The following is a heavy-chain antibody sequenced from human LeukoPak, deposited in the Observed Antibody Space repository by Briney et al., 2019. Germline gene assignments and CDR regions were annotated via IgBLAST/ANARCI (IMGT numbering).Heavy chain of an antibody. CDR1: GYTFTSYG. J-gene: IGHJ4*02. D-gene: IGHD6-6*01. CDR2: INPNSGGT. Sequence: ASVKVSCKASGYTFTSYGISWVRQAPGQGLEGMGWINPNSGGTNYAQKFQGRVTMTRDTSISTAYMELSRLRSDDTAVYYCARDIRIAARPGPYYWGQGTLVTVSS. CDR3: ARDIRIAARPGPYY. V-gene: IGHV1-2*02.